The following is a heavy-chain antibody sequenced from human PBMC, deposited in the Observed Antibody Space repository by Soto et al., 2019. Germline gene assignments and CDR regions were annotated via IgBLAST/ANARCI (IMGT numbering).Heavy chain of an antibody. CDR2: IYPGDSDI. V-gene: IGHV5-51*01. Sequence: EVQLVQSGAEVKKPGESLKISCQGSGYSFTSYWIAWLRHMPGKGLEWMGIIYPGDSDIRYSPSFQGQVTMSADKSISTVYLQWSSLKASDTAMYYCARPDYGGTGGLEYWGQGTLVTVSS. J-gene: IGHJ4*02. D-gene: IGHD4-17*01. CDR1: GYSFTSYW. CDR3: ARPDYGGTGGLEY.